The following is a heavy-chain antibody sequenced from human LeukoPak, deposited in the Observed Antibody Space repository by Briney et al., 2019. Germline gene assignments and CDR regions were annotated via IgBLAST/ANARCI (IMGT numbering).Heavy chain of an antibody. D-gene: IGHD2-2*01. CDR1: GGSISSSSYY. CDR2: IYYSGST. Sequence: SETLSLTCTVSGGSISSSSYYWGWIRQPPGKGLEWIGSIYYSGSTYYNPSLKSRVTVSVDTSKNQFSLKLSSVTAADTAVYYCARPKDEHCSSTRCHGYNWFDPWGQGTLVTVSS. J-gene: IGHJ5*02. CDR3: ARPKDEHCSSTRCHGYNWFDP. V-gene: IGHV4-39*01.